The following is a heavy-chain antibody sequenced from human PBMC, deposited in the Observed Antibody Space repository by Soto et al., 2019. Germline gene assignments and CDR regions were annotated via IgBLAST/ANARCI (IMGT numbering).Heavy chain of an antibody. CDR2: MNPNSGNT. V-gene: IGHV1-8*01. J-gene: IGHJ6*02. CDR3: ARWPDVYYYCGMAV. Sequence: QVQLVQSGDEVKKPGASVKVSCKASGYTFTSYDINWVRQATGQGLEWMGWMNPNSGNTGYAQKFQGRVTMTRNTSRSKAYMERSSLRSEYTAVYYCARWPDVYYYCGMAVWGQGTTVTVSS. CDR1: GYTFTSYD.